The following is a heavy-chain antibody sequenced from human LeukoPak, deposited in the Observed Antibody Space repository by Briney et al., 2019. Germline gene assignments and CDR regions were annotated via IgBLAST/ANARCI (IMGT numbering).Heavy chain of an antibody. Sequence: SETLSLTCAVYGGSFSGYYWSWIRQPPGKGLEWIGEINHSGSTNYNPSLKSRVTISVDTSKNQFSLKLSTVTAADTAVYYCARKAATYYYDSSGYYYFDYWGQGTLVTVSS. CDR3: ARKAATYYYDSSGYYYFDY. J-gene: IGHJ4*02. V-gene: IGHV4-34*01. CDR2: INHSGST. CDR1: GGSFSGYY. D-gene: IGHD3-22*01.